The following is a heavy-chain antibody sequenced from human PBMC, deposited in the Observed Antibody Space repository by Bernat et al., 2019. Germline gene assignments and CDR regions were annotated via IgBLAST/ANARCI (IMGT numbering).Heavy chain of an antibody. D-gene: IGHD2-15*01. Sequence: QVQLVQSGAEVKKPGASVRVSCRASGYTFTSYSISWVRQAPGQGLEWMGWISPYNGNKKFAQEVQGSVTMTPETSTSTAYMELRRQRSDDAAVYYCARSTYCSGGSCYGDYWGPGTLVTVS. CDR2: ISPYNGNK. CDR1: GYTFTSYS. J-gene: IGHJ4*02. V-gene: IGHV1-18*01. CDR3: ARSTYCSGGSCYGDY.